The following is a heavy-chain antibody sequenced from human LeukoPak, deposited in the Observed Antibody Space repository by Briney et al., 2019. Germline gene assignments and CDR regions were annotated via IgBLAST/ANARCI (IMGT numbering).Heavy chain of an antibody. CDR2: IYYSGST. Sequence: PSETLSLTCTVSGGSISSSSYYWGWIRQPPGKGLEWIGSIYYSGSTYYNPSLKSRVTISVDTSKNQFSLKLSSVTAADTAVYYCARSSSSWYEDYWGQGTLVTVSS. J-gene: IGHJ4*02. CDR3: ARSSSSWYEDY. V-gene: IGHV4-39*01. D-gene: IGHD6-13*01. CDR1: GGSISSSSYY.